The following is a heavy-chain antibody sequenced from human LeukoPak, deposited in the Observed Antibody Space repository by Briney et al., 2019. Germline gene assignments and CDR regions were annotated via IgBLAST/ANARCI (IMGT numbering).Heavy chain of an antibody. CDR1: GFTFDDYA. D-gene: IGHD3-10*01. Sequence: GGSLRLSCAASGFTFDDYAMHWVRQAPGKGLEWVSGISWNSGSIGYADSVKGRFTISRDNAKNSLYLQMNSLRAEDTALYYCAKDFYGSGRSGYDYWGQGTQVTVSS. V-gene: IGHV3-9*01. J-gene: IGHJ4*02. CDR2: ISWNSGSI. CDR3: AKDFYGSGRSGYDY.